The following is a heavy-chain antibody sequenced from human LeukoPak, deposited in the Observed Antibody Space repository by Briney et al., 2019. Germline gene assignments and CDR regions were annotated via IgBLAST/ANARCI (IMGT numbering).Heavy chain of an antibody. J-gene: IGHJ4*02. CDR3: ARAKLNWNPPDY. Sequence: SETLSLTCTVSGDSITSNFWSWIRQPPGKGLEWIGYIYNSGSTNYNPSLKSRVTISEDTSKNQFSLKLNSVTAADTAMYYCARAKLNWNPPDYWGQGTRVTVSS. CDR2: IYNSGST. V-gene: IGHV4-59*08. CDR1: GDSITSNF. D-gene: IGHD1-1*01.